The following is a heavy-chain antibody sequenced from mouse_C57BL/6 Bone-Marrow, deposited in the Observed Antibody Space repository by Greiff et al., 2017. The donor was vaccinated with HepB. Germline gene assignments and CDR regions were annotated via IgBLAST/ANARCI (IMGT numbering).Heavy chain of an antibody. Sequence: EVHLVESGGGLVKPGGSLKLSCAASGFTFSSYAMSWVRQTPEKGLEWVATISDGGSYTYYPDNVKGRVTITRDTATNNLYLQMSRLKSDDTAMYYCARGSYDYAMDYGGQGTSVTVSS. D-gene: IGHD6-1*01. CDR3: ARGSYDYAMDY. J-gene: IGHJ4*01. CDR2: ISDGGSYT. CDR1: GFTFSSYA. V-gene: IGHV5-4*01.